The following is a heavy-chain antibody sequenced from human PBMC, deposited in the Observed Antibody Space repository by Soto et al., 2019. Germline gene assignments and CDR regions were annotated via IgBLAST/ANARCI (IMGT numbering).Heavy chain of an antibody. Sequence: ASVKVSCKASGYTFTSYDVYWVRQATGQGLEWMGWMNPSTGNSGYAQKFQGRVTMTSDTSISTAHMELSSLRSEDTAVYYCARRAETNGWNGFGADKYYFDFWGQGTLVTVSS. CDR2: MNPSTGNS. CDR1: GYTFTSYD. V-gene: IGHV1-8*01. CDR3: ARRAETNGWNGFGADKYYFDF. D-gene: IGHD1-1*01. J-gene: IGHJ4*02.